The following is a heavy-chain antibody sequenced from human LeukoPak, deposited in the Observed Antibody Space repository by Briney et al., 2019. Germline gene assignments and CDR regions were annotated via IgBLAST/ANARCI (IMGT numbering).Heavy chain of an antibody. CDR3: VNGDQSSWYRTLLY. CDR2: ISSNGGST. J-gene: IGHJ4*02. D-gene: IGHD6-13*01. V-gene: IGHV3-64D*06. CDR1: GFTFSTYA. Sequence: PGGSLRLSCSASGFTFSTYAMHWVRQAPGKGQEYVSAISSNGGSTYYADSVKGRFTISRDNSKNTLYLQMSSLRAEDTAMYYCVNGDQSSWYRTLLYWGQGTLVTVSS.